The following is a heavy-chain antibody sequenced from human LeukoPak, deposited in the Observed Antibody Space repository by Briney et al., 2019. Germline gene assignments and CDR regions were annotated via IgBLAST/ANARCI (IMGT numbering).Heavy chain of an antibody. CDR2: IKQDGSEK. D-gene: IGHD3-3*01. Sequence: GGSLRLSCAASGLTFNNYWMSWVRQAPGKGLEWVANIKQDGSEKYYVDSVKGRFTISRDNAKNSLYLQMNSLRAEDMAVYYCARDSTYYDFRSGYLNWFDPWGQGTLVTVSS. CDR3: ARDSTYYDFRSGYLNWFDP. V-gene: IGHV3-7*01. J-gene: IGHJ5*02. CDR1: GLTFNNYW.